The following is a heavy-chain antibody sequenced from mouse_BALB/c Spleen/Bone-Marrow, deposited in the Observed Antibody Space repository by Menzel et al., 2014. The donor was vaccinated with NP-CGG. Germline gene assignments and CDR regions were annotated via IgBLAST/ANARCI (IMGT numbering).Heavy chain of an antibody. J-gene: IGHJ2*01. V-gene: IGHV1S81*02. Sequence: VQLQQSGAELVKPGDSVKLSCKASGYTFTSYWMHWVKQRPGQGLEWIGEINPSNGRTNYNEKFKTKATLTVDKSSNTAYMQLSRLTSEDSAVYYCARKGADYEDYWGQGTTLTVSS. CDR2: INPSNGRT. D-gene: IGHD2-4*01. CDR3: ARKGADYEDY. CDR1: GYTFTSYW.